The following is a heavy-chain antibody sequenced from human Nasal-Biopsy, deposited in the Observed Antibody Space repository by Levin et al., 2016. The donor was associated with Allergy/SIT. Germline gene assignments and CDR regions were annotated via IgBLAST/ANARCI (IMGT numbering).Heavy chain of an antibody. V-gene: IGHV4-4*02. J-gene: IGHJ4*02. Sequence: SETLSLTCAVSGGYIDNRHCWSWVRQAPGKGLEWIGEIDHSGGSNYNPSLKSRATISVDRPKGQFSLRLNSVTAADTAVYYCARDWGNFDRGGYLFEHWGQGTAVTVSS. CDR1: GGYIDNRHC. D-gene: IGHD2-15*01. CDR2: IDHSGGS. CDR3: ARDWGNFDRGGYLFEH.